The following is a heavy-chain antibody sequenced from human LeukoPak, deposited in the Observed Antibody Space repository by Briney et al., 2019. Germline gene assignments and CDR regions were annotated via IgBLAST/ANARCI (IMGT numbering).Heavy chain of an antibody. CDR1: GFTFSNYW. CDR2: INHSGST. Sequence: PGGSLRLSCAASGFTFSNYWMSWIRQPPGKGLEWIGEINHSGSTNYNPSLKSRVTISVDTSKNQFSLKLSSVTAADTAVYYWARRPSRPKAGYYYDSSGFDPWGQGPRSPSPQ. D-gene: IGHD3-22*01. J-gene: IGHJ5*02. V-gene: IGHV4-34*01. CDR3: ARRPSRPKAGYYYDSSGFDP.